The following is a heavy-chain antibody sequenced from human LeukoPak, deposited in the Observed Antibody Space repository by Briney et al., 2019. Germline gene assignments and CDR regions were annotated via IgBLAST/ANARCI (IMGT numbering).Heavy chain of an antibody. J-gene: IGHJ3*02. D-gene: IGHD3-22*01. CDR3: AKDLPDSKVWAFDI. V-gene: IGHV3-23*01. CDR2: IYSDGNT. CDR1: GFTFGNYA. Sequence: PGGSLRLSCAASGFTFGNYAMSWVRQAPGMGLEWVSTIYSDGNTYYPDSVKGRFTISRDNSKNTLYLQMNSLRAEDTAVYYCAKDLPDSKVWAFDIWGQGTMVTVSS.